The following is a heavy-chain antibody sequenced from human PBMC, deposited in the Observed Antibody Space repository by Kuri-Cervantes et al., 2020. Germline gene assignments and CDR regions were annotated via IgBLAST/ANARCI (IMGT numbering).Heavy chain of an antibody. V-gene: IGHV1-69*13. CDR1: GGTFSRYA. D-gene: IGHD2-15*01. CDR2: IIPIFGTA. J-gene: IGHJ5*02. Sequence: SVKVSCKASGGTFSRYAISWVRQAPGKGLEWMGGIIPIFGTANYAQKFQGRVTITADESTSTAYMELSSLRSVDTAVYYCARDQGSENIVVVVAASWFGPWGQGTLVTVSS. CDR3: ARDQGSENIVVVVAASWFGP.